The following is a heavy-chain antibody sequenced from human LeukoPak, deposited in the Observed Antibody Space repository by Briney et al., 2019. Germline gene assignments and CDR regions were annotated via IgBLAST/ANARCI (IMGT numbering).Heavy chain of an antibody. J-gene: IGHJ4*02. CDR1: GGSISSYY. Sequence: SETLSLTCTVSGGSISSYYWSWIRQPPGKGLEWIGYIYYSGSTNHNPSLKSRVTISVDTSKNQFSLKLSSVTAADTAVYYCARGVRGVIIRGTYYFDYWGQGTLVTVSS. D-gene: IGHD3-10*01. V-gene: IGHV4-59*01. CDR3: ARGVRGVIIRGTYYFDY. CDR2: IYYSGST.